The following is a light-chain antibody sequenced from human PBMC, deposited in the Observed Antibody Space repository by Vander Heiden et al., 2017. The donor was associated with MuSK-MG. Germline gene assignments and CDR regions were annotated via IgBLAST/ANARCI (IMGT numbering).Light chain of an antibody. CDR2: AAS. CDR1: QGISNS. Sequence: DIKMTQSPSSLSASVGDRVTITCRASQGISNSLAWYQQKPGKAPKLLLYAASRLESGVPSRFSGSGSGTDYTLTISSLQPEDFATYYCQQYYSTPPLTFGGGTKVEIK. V-gene: IGKV1-NL1*01. CDR3: QQYYSTPPLT. J-gene: IGKJ4*01.